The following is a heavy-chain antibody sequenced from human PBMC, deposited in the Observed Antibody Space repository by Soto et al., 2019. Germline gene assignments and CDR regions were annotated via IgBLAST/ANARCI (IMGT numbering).Heavy chain of an antibody. Sequence: QVQLVESGGGVVQPGRSLRLSCAASGFTFSSYGMHWVRQAPGKGLEWVAVIWYDGSNKYYADSVKGRFTISRDNSKNTLYLQMNSLRAEDTAVYYCARALHDYGVENYYYGMDVWGQGTTVTVSS. CDR3: ARALHDYGVENYYYGMDV. J-gene: IGHJ6*02. CDR1: GFTFSSYG. V-gene: IGHV3-33*01. CDR2: IWYDGSNK. D-gene: IGHD4-17*01.